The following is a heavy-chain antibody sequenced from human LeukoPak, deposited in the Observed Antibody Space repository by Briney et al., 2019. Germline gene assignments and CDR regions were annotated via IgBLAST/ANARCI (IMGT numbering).Heavy chain of an antibody. CDR2: IYYSGST. Sequence: PSETLSLTCSVSGGSISPYYWSWIRQPPGKGLEWLGYIYYSGSTDYNPSLKSRVAISVDTSKNQFSLKLSSVTAADTAVYYCARSTGSTMFIDYWGQGTLLTVSS. CDR3: ARSTGSTMFIDY. V-gene: IGHV4-59*01. D-gene: IGHD3-10*02. CDR1: GGSISPYY. J-gene: IGHJ4*02.